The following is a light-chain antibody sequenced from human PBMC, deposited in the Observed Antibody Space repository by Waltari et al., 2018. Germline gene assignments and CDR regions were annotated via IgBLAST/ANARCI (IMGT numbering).Light chain of an antibody. V-gene: IGLV2-14*01. CDR2: EVS. CDR1: DSDVVAYDF. Sequence: QSALTQPASVSGPPGQSIPISCSGTDSDVVAYDFVSWYQQHPGKAPHLIIYEVSNRPSGISNRFSASKSGNTASLTISGLQAEDEADYYCSSYTTSSAPGVFGTGTRVTVL. CDR3: SSYTTSSAPGV. J-gene: IGLJ1*01.